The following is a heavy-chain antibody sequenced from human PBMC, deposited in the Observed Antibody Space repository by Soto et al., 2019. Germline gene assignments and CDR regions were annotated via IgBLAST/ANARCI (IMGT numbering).Heavy chain of an antibody. Sequence: ASETLSLTCTVSGDLFNQYDWSWIRQPPGKGLEWIGNIYSSGSTNYNPSLKSRVTISLGASKNQFSLKLGSVTAADTAVYYCARERIWFGESDYYYDYWGQGALVTVSS. V-gene: IGHV4-59*01. CDR1: GDLFNQYD. CDR3: ARERIWFGESDYYYDY. J-gene: IGHJ4*02. D-gene: IGHD3-10*01. CDR2: IYSSGST.